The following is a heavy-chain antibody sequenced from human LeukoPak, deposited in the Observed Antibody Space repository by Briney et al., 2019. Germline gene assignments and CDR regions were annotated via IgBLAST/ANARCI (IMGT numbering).Heavy chain of an antibody. D-gene: IGHD5-18*01. CDR3: VRLCLDTAKPNWYFHL. J-gene: IGHJ2*01. Sequence: AGSLSLTCTVSGGSISSYCRSWVRQPPGKGLEWIGYICYSGSTNYNPSLKSRLTISVGTSKNQFSLKLSSVTAADTAVYYCVRLCLDTAKPNWYFHLWGRGNLVTVSS. V-gene: IGHV4-59*08. CDR2: ICYSGST. CDR1: GGSISSYC.